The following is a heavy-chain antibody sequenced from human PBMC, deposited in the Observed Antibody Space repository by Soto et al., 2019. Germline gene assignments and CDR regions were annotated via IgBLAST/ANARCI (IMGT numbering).Heavy chain of an antibody. D-gene: IGHD6-19*01. CDR2: MYNSGST. CDR1: AGSVSSGSYY. CDR3: ARVSSGWYYFDY. J-gene: IGHJ4*02. Sequence: XGTLTLTCTFSAGSVSSGSYYWSWIRQPPGKGLEWIGYMYNSGSTNYNPSLKSRVIISVDTSKNQFSLKLSSVTAADTAVYYCARVSSGWYYFDYWGQGTLVTVSS. V-gene: IGHV4-61*01.